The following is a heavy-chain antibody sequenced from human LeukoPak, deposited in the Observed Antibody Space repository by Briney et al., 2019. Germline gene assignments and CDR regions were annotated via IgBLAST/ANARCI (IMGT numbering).Heavy chain of an antibody. D-gene: IGHD2-15*01. CDR2: ITSGGDVT. CDR3: ARAAGYCYGSSCHPNWFDP. V-gene: IGHV3-23*01. CDR1: GFTFSSYA. Sequence: GGSLRLSCAASGFTFSSYAMSWVRQAAGKGLEWVSAITSGGDVTYYTDSVKGRFTISRDNSKNTLYLQINSLRAEDTAIYYCARAAGYCYGSSCHPNWFDPWGQGTLVTVSS. J-gene: IGHJ5*02.